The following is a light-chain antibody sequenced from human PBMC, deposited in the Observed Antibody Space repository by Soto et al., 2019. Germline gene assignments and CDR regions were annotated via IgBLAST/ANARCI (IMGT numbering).Light chain of an antibody. CDR2: DVS. CDR3: CSYAGSYTLV. Sequence: QSVLAHPRSVSGPPGQSVTISCTGTSSDVGGYNYVSWYQQHPGKAPKLMIYDVSKRPSGVPDRFSGSKSGNTASLTISGLQAEDEADYYCCSYAGSYTLVFGGGTKVTVL. V-gene: IGLV2-11*01. J-gene: IGLJ2*01. CDR1: SSDVGGYNY.